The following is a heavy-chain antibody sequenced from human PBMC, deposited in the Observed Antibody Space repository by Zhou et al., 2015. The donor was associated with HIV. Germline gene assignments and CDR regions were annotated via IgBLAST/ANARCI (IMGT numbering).Heavy chain of an antibody. J-gene: IGHJ6*02. CDR2: IIPILGIA. V-gene: IGHV1-69*02. CDR3: ARAYCSSTSCYTYYYYYGMDV. D-gene: IGHD2-2*02. CDR1: GGTFSSYT. Sequence: QVQLVQSGAEVKKPGSSVKVSCKASGGTFSSYTISWVRQAPGQGLEWMGRIIPILGIANYAQKFQGRVTITADKSTSTAYMELSSLRSEDTAVYYCARAYCSSTSCYTYYYYYGMDVWGQGTTVTVSS.